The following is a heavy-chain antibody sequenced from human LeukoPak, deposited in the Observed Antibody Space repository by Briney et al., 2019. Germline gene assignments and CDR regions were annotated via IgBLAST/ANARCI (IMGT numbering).Heavy chain of an antibody. V-gene: IGHV4-4*07. CDR2: IYTSGST. J-gene: IGHJ3*02. CDR1: GGSISSYY. Sequence: SVTLSLTCTVSGGSISSYYWSWIRQPAGKGLEWIGRIYTSGSTNYNPSLKSRVTMSVDTSKNQFSLKLSSVTAADTAVYYCASGRYCSSTSCYKEDDAFDIWGQGTMVTVSS. D-gene: IGHD2-2*02. CDR3: ASGRYCSSTSCYKEDDAFDI.